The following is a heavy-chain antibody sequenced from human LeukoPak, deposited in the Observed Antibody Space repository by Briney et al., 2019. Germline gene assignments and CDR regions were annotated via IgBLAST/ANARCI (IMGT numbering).Heavy chain of an antibody. CDR1: GLTISSNY. CDR2: IYSGGST. V-gene: IGHV3-66*01. CDR3: ARWGSLNVDY. J-gene: IGHJ4*02. D-gene: IGHD3-16*01. Sequence: GGSLRLSCAASGLTISSNYMSWVRHAPGKGLEWVSVIYSGGSTYYADSVKGRFTISRDNSKNTLYLQMNSLRAEDTAVYYCARWGSLNVDYWGQGTLVTVSS.